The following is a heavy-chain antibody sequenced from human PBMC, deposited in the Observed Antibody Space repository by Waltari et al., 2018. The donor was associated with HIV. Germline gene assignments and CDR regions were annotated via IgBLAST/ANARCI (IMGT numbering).Heavy chain of an antibody. J-gene: IGHJ6*02. V-gene: IGHV3-7*01. Sequence: MQLVESGGGLVKRGRSLRLTRHAAGFTFTSPWTDWVCQAPEKALEWVAKIKDDGNEKYYVYSVRGRFTISRDNANNSLYLEMNRLRDEDTAVYYCVRENDFGTIFFNYYYAMDVWDQGTSVTVSS. CDR3: VRENDFGTIFFNYYYAMDV. CDR2: IKDDGNEK. CDR1: GFTFTSPW. D-gene: IGHD3-3*01.